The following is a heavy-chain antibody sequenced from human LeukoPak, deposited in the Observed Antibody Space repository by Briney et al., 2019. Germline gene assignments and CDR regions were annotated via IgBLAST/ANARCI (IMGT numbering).Heavy chain of an antibody. CDR1: GFTFSSYE. D-gene: IGHD1-26*01. V-gene: IGHV3-7*01. CDR3: ARDKPSGSSSGSVFDI. Sequence: GGSLRLSCAASGFTFSSYEMNWVRQAPGKGLEWVANIKEDESEKYYVDSVKGRFTISRDNAKNSLYLQTNSLRAEDTGVYYCARDKPSGSSSGSVFDIWGQGTMVSVSS. J-gene: IGHJ3*02. CDR2: IKEDESEK.